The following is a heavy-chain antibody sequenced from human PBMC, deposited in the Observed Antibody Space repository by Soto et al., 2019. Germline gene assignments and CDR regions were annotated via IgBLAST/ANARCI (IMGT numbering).Heavy chain of an antibody. D-gene: IGHD1-26*01. Sequence: PSETLSLTCTVSGGSISSYYWSWIRQPPGKGLEWIGSIYYSGSTYYNPSLKSRVSISVDTSKNQFSLKLSSVTAADTAVYYCARVPKRTSREMWELLPGFQNYYYGMDVWGQGTTVTVSS. V-gene: IGHV4-59*05. CDR1: GGSISSYY. J-gene: IGHJ6*02. CDR2: IYYSGST. CDR3: ARVPKRTSREMWELLPGFQNYYYGMDV.